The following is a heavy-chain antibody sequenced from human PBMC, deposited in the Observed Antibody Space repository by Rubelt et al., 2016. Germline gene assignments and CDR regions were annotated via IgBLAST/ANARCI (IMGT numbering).Heavy chain of an antibody. J-gene: IGHJ4*02. D-gene: IGHD3-9*01. CDR2: INHSGST. CDR3: ASIFRYYFDN. CDR1: GGSFSGYY. Sequence: QVQLQQWGAGLLKPSETLSLTCAVYGGSFSGYYWSWIRQPPGKGLEWIGEINHSGSTNYNPSLKSRVTISVDTSKNQFSLKLSSVTAADTAVYYCASIFRYYFDNWGQGTLVTVSS. V-gene: IGHV4-34*01.